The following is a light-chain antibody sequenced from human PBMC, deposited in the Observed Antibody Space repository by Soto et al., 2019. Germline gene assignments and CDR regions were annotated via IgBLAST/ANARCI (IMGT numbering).Light chain of an antibody. V-gene: IGLV1-44*01. J-gene: IGLJ1*01. CDR1: SSNFGSNT. CDR2: SNN. CDR3: AAWDDSLNGGYV. Sequence: QSVLTQAPSASGNPGERVTISCSGSSSNFGSNTVNWYQQLPGTAPKLLIYSNNQRPSGVPDRFSGSKSGTSASLAISGLQSEDEADYYCAAWDDSLNGGYVLGTGTKVTVL.